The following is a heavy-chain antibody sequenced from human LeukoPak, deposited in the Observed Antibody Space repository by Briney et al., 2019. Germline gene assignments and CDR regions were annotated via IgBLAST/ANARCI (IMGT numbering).Heavy chain of an antibody. D-gene: IGHD2-2*01. CDR3: ARAVIVVVPAVDAFDI. CDR1: GGSISSSSYS. J-gene: IGHJ3*02. Sequence: ASETLSLTCTVSGGSISSSSYSWSWIRQPPGKGLEWIGYIYHSGSTYYNPSLKSRVTISVDRSKNQFSLKLSSVTAADTAVYYCARAVIVVVPAVDAFDIWGQGTMVTVSS. CDR2: IYHSGST. V-gene: IGHV4-30-2*01.